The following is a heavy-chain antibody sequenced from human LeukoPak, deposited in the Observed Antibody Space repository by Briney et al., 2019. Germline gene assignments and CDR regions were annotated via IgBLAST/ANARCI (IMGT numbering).Heavy chain of an antibody. Sequence: GGSLRLSCAASGFTFSSYAMSWVRQAPGKGLEWVSAISGSGGSTYYADSLKGRFTISRDNSKNTVYLQMDSLRAEDSAVYFCAKNGGYSYGLYYFDYWAQGTLVTVSS. CDR1: GFTFSSYA. CDR3: AKNGGYSYGLYYFDY. V-gene: IGHV3-23*01. CDR2: ISGSGGST. J-gene: IGHJ4*02. D-gene: IGHD5-18*01.